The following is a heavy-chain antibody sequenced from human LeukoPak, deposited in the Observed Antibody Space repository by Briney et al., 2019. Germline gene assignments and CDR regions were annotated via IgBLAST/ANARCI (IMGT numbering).Heavy chain of an antibody. J-gene: IGHJ3*02. CDR2: INPNSGGT. CDR3: ARAGSGSSYAAGAFDI. D-gene: IGHD1-26*01. V-gene: IGHV1-2*02. Sequence: ASVKVSCKASGYTFTGYYMHWVRQAPGQGLEWMGWINPNSGGTNYAQKFQVRVTMTRDTSISTAYMELSRLRSDDTAVYYCARAGSGSSYAAGAFDIWGQGTMVTVSS. CDR1: GYTFTGYY.